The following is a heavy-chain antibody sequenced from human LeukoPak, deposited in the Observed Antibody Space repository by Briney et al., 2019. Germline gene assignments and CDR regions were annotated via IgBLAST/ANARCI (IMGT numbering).Heavy chain of an antibody. J-gene: IGHJ4*02. CDR2: INPNSGGT. V-gene: IGHV1-2*02. Sequence: ASVKVSCKASGYTFTGYYMHWVRQAPGQGLEWMGWINPNSGGTNYAQKFQGRVTMTRDTSISTAYMELSRLRSDDTAVYYCARVPRYRYAFNPPPSGEPTEFDYWGQGTLVTVSS. D-gene: IGHD1-14*01. CDR1: GYTFTGYY. CDR3: ARVPRYRYAFNPPPSGEPTEFDY.